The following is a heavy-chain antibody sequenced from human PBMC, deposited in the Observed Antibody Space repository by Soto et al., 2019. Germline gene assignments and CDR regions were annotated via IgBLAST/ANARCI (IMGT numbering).Heavy chain of an antibody. V-gene: IGHV4-34*01. CDR1: GWSFSTYY. Sequence: PSETLSLTCVVSGWSFSTYYYNWIRQSPGKGLEWIGEINHSGSNNYSPSLKSRVTMSLDTSKNQFSLKLTSVTAADTAVYYCARGGSNDWQVAFDIWGQGTMVTVSS. D-gene: IGHD3-9*01. CDR3: ARGGSNDWQVAFDI. CDR2: INHSGSN. J-gene: IGHJ3*02.